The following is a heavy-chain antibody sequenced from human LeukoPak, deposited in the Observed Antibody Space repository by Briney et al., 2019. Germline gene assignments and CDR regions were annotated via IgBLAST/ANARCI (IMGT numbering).Heavy chain of an antibody. J-gene: IGHJ4*02. CDR1: GFTFSNYW. Sequence: GGSLRLSCAASGFTFSNYWMHWVRQVPGKGLVWVSRITHNGRSTTYADSVKGRFTISRDNAKNTLYLQMNSLGADDTAVYYCGRGGSRSIDYWGQGTLVTVSS. V-gene: IGHV3-74*01. D-gene: IGHD3-10*01. CDR3: GRGGSRSIDY. CDR2: ITHNGRST.